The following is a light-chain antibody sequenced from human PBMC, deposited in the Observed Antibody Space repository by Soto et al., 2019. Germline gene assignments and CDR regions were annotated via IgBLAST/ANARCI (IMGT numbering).Light chain of an antibody. CDR3: QKYNSAPSLT. CDR1: QGISNY. Sequence: DIQMTQSPSSLSASVGDRVTITCRASQGISNYLAWYQQKPGKVPKLLIYAASTLQSGFPSRFSGSGSGTDFTLTISSLQPEDVATYYCQKYNSAPSLTFGGGTKVDIK. CDR2: AAS. J-gene: IGKJ4*01. V-gene: IGKV1-27*01.